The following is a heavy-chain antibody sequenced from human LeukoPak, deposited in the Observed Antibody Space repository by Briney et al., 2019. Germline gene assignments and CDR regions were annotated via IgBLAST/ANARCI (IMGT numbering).Heavy chain of an antibody. V-gene: IGHV3-23*01. CDR3: AKEGGVISQWFSFDY. D-gene: IGHD3-3*01. CDR1: GFTFSSYW. J-gene: IGHJ4*02. CDR2: ISGSGGST. Sequence: GGSLRLSCAASGFTFSSYWMSWVRQAPGKGLEWVSAISGSGGSTYYADSVKGRFTISRDNSKNTLYLQMNSLRAEDTAVYYCAKEGGVISQWFSFDYWGQGTLVTVSS.